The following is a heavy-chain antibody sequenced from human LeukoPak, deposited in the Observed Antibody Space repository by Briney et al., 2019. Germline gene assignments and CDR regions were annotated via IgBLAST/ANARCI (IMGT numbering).Heavy chain of an antibody. CDR1: GFTFSSYG. D-gene: IGHD3-22*01. CDR3: AKDFFTGYYDSSGPDYYFDC. V-gene: IGHV3-23*01. J-gene: IGHJ4*02. CDR2: ISGSGGST. Sequence: GGSLRLSCAASGFTFSSYGMSWVRQAPGKGLEWVSAISGSGGSTYYADSVKGRFTISRDNSKNTLYLQMNSLRAEDTAVYYCAKDFFTGYYDSSGPDYYFDCWGQGTLVTVSS.